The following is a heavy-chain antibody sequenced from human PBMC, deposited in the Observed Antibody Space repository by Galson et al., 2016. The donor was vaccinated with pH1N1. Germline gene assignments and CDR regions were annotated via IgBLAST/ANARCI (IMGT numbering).Heavy chain of an antibody. CDR1: GFTFMTYS. V-gene: IGHV3-21*01. CDR2: ISPSSSYI. Sequence: SCTASGFTFMTYSMHWVRQAPGKGLEWVSSISPSSSYIHYVDSVKGRFTTSTDNANNSLYLQLNSLRAEDTAVYYCARGGDYDLYGMDVWGQGTTVTVSS. D-gene: IGHD3-3*01. J-gene: IGHJ6*01. CDR3: ARGGDYDLYGMDV.